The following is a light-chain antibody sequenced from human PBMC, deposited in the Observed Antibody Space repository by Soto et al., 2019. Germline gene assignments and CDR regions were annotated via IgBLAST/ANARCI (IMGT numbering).Light chain of an antibody. CDR3: QQYAYSPIT. J-gene: IGKJ5*01. CDR2: DAS. V-gene: IGKV3-20*01. CDR1: QTVGRDY. Sequence: EIVLTQSPGTLSLSPGERATLSCRASQTVGRDYLGWYQQRPGQTPRLLIFDASNRATGTPDRFSGSGSGTDFTLTINGLEPEDFAVYYCQQYAYSPITFGQGTRLEIK.